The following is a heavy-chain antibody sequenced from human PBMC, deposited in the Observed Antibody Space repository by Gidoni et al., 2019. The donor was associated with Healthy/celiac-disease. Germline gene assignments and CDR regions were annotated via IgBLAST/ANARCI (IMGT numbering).Heavy chain of an antibody. CDR1: GFTFSSYS. Sequence: EVQLVESGGGLVQPGGSLRLSCAASGFTFSSYSMNWVRQAPGKGLEWVSYISSSSSTIYYADSVKGRFTISRDNAKNSLYLQMNSLRAEDTAVYYCARERGDVATRSRYNWFDPWGQGTLVTVSS. V-gene: IGHV3-48*01. D-gene: IGHD5-12*01. CDR2: ISSSSSTI. J-gene: IGHJ5*02. CDR3: ARERGDVATRSRYNWFDP.